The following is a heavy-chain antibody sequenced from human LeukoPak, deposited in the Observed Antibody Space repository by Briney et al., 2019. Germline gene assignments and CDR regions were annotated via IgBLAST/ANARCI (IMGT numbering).Heavy chain of an antibody. CDR2: IRYDGSNK. CDR1: GYTFSSYG. CDR3: AKNILRIAVAQAGY. V-gene: IGHV3-30*02. D-gene: IGHD6-19*01. Sequence: GGSLRLSCAASGYTFSSYGMHWVRQAPGKGLEWVAFIRYDGSNKYYADSVKGRFTISRDNSKNTLFLQMNSLRAEDTAVYFCAKNILRIAVAQAGYWGQGTLVTVSS. J-gene: IGHJ4*02.